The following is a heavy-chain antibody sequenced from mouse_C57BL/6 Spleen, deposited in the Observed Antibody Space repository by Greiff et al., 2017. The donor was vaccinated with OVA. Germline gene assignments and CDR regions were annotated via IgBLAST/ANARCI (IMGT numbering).Heavy chain of an antibody. V-gene: IGHV1-59*01. CDR1: GYTFTSYW. Sequence: QVQLQQPGAELVRPGTSVKLSCKASGYTFTSYWMHWVKQRPGQGLEWIGVIDPSDSYTNYNQKFKGKATLTVDTSSSTAYMQLSSLTSEDSAVYYCARSYGYGGRRFDYWGQGTTLTVSS. CDR2: IDPSDSYT. D-gene: IGHD2-2*01. CDR3: ARSYGYGGRRFDY. J-gene: IGHJ2*01.